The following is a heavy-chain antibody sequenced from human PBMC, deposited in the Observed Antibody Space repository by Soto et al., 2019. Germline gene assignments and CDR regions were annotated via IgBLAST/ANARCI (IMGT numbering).Heavy chain of an antibody. Sequence: SETLSLTCTVSGGSISSGDYYWSWIRQPPGKGLEWIGYIYYSGSTYYNPSLKSRVTISVDTSKNQFSLKLSSVTAADTAVYYCAREEYSGYDTGPFDYWGQGTLVTVSS. CDR3: AREEYSGYDTGPFDY. CDR1: GGSISSGDYY. J-gene: IGHJ4*02. V-gene: IGHV4-30-4*01. D-gene: IGHD5-12*01. CDR2: IYYSGST.